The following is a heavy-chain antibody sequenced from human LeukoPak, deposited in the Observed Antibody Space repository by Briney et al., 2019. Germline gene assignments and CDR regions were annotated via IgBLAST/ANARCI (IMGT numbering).Heavy chain of an antibody. D-gene: IGHD2-2*01. CDR1: GGSISSSSYY. CDR3: ARVYQSAEYYFDY. Sequence: SGTLSLTCTVSGGSISSSSYYWGWIRQPPGKGLEWIGYIYYTGSTEYHPSLKSRVTISLDTSKNQFSLKLTSVTAADTAVYYCARVYQSAEYYFDYWGQGNLVSVSS. CDR2: IYYTGST. J-gene: IGHJ4*02. V-gene: IGHV4-61*05.